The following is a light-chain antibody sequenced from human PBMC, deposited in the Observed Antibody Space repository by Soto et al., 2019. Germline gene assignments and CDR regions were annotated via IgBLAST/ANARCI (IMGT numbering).Light chain of an antibody. Sequence: DVVMTQSPLSLPVTLGQPASISCRSSQSLVYSGGNTYLNWFQQRPGQSPRRLIYKVSNRDSGVPDRFSGSGSGTDFTLKISRVEAEDIGVYYCMQGTQWPPSITFGQGTRLEIE. V-gene: IGKV2-30*01. CDR3: MQGTQWPPSIT. CDR1: QSLVYSGGNTY. J-gene: IGKJ5*01. CDR2: KVS.